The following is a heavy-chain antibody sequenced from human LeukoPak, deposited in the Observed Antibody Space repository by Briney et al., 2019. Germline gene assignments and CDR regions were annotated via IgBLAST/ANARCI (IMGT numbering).Heavy chain of an antibody. CDR1: GFSFRNYD. CDR3: AREMIGGVPDYIDY. Sequence: PGGSLRLSCAASGFSFRNYDMHWVRQAPGKGLEWVAAISMGGDITVYTDSVRGRFTISRDNSRSTLYLQMNSLRLDDTALYFCAREMIGGVPDYIDYWGQGTLVTLSS. CDR2: ISMGGDIT. J-gene: IGHJ4*02. D-gene: IGHD3-16*01. V-gene: IGHV3-30-3*01.